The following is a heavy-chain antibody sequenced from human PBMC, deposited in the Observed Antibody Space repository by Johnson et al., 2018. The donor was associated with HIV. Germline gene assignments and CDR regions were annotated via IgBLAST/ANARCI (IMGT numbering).Heavy chain of an antibody. CDR1: GFTFDDHG. CDR2: ITWNGGST. Sequence: VQLVESGGGVVPPGGSLRLSCAASGFTFDDHGMSWVRQAPGKGLEWVSGITWNGGSTGYADSVKGRFTISRDNAKNSLTLQMNSLRAADTALYFCARAYPLGVTLFSAFDIWGQGTMVTVSS. V-gene: IGHV3-20*04. J-gene: IGHJ3*02. CDR3: ARAYPLGVTLFSAFDI. D-gene: IGHD1-26*01.